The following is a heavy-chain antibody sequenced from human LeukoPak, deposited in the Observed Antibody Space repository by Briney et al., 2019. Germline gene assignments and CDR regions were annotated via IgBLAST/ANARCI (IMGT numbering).Heavy chain of an antibody. CDR2: ISGSGGST. J-gene: IGHJ4*02. Sequence: PGGSLRLSCAASGFTFSSYAMSWVRQAPGKGLEWVSAISGSGGSTYYADSVKGRFTISRDNSKNTLYLQMNSLRAEDTAEYYCAKYVYQLLLYYFDYWGQGILVTVSS. CDR3: AKYVYQLLLYYFDY. D-gene: IGHD2-2*01. CDR1: GFTFSSYA. V-gene: IGHV3-23*01.